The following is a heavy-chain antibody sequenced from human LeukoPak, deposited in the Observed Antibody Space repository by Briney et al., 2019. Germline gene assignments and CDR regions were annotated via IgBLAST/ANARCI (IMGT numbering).Heavy chain of an antibody. CDR1: GFTFDDYG. CDR2: INWNGGST. V-gene: IGHV3-20*04. CDR3: ARDTSYYDFWSGYLRYMDV. D-gene: IGHD3-3*01. Sequence: GGSLRLSCAASGFTFDDYGMSWVRQAPGKGLEWVSGINWNGGSTVYADSVKGRFTISRDNAKNSLYLQMNSLRAEDTALYYCARDTSYYDFWSGYLRYMDVWGKGTTVTVSS. J-gene: IGHJ6*03.